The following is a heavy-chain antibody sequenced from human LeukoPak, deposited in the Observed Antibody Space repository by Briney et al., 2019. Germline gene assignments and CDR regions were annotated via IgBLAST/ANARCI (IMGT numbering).Heavy chain of an antibody. J-gene: IGHJ6*03. CDR1: GFTFSSYA. Sequence: GGSLRLSCAASGFTFSSYARSWVRQARGKGLKLVSAISGSGGSTYYADSVKGRFTISRDNSKNTLFLQINSLRAEDTAVYYCAKEGGSQNYYYYYMDVWGKGTTVTVSS. CDR2: ISGSGGST. D-gene: IGHD1-26*01. CDR3: AKEGGSQNYYYYYMDV. V-gene: IGHV3-23*01.